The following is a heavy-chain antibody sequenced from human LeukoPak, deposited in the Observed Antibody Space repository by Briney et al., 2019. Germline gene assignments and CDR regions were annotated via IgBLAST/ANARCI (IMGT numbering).Heavy chain of an antibody. V-gene: IGHV4-59*08. J-gene: IGHJ4*02. CDR1: GGSISSYY. CDR2: IYYSGST. Sequence: SETLSLTCTVSGGSISSYYWSWIRQPPGKGLEWIGYIYYSGSTNYNPSLKSRATISVDTSKNQFSLKLSSVTAADTAVYYCARSGGSWDLDYWGQGTLVTVSS. D-gene: IGHD2-15*01. CDR3: ARSGGSWDLDY.